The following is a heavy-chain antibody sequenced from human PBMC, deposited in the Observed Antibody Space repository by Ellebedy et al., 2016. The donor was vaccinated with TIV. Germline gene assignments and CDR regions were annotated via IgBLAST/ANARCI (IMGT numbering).Heavy chain of an antibody. CDR3: VGGGGSWYLGADY. D-gene: IGHD6-13*01. CDR2: ISSDGGGT. CDR1: GFTFSNFA. J-gene: IGHJ4*02. V-gene: IGHV3-64D*06. Sequence: PGGSLRLSCSASGFTFSNFAMHWVRQAPGRGLEYLSVISSDGGGTHYADSVKGRFTISRDNSKNTLYLQMNSLRTDDTAVYYCVGGGGSWYLGADYWGQGTLVTVSS.